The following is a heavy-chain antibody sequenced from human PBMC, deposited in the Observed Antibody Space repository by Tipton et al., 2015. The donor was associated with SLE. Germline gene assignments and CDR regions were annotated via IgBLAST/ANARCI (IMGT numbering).Heavy chain of an antibody. D-gene: IGHD3-22*01. J-gene: IGHJ4*02. CDR2: IYYSGST. Sequence: LRLSCTVSGGSISSSSYYWGWIRQPPGKGLEWIGSIYYSGSTYYNPSLKSRVTISVDTSKNQFSLKLSSVTAADTAVYYCARQNYDSSGYPGAVDYWGQGTLVPVSS. CDR1: GGSISSSSYY. V-gene: IGHV4-39*07. CDR3: ARQNYDSSGYPGAVDY.